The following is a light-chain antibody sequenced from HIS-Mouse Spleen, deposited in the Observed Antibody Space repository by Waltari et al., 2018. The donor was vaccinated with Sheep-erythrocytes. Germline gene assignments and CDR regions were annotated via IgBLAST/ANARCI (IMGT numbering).Light chain of an antibody. Sequence: SSELTQPPSVSVSPGQTASITCSGDKLGDKYACWYQQKPGQSPVLVIYQDTKRPSGSPERFSGSNYGNTATLTISGTQAMDEADYYCQAWDSSTAWVFGGGTKLTVL. V-gene: IGLV3-1*01. CDR3: QAWDSSTAWV. CDR1: KLGDKY. CDR2: QDT. J-gene: IGLJ3*02.